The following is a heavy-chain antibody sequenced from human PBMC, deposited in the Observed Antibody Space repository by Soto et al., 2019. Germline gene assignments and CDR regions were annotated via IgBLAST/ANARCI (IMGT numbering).Heavy chain of an antibody. CDR3: ARPLRFLQYYYGMAV. CDR1: GYTFTSYD. D-gene: IGHD3-3*01. J-gene: IGHJ6*02. CDR2: MNPNSGNT. V-gene: IGHV1-8*01. Sequence: QVQLVQSGAEVKKPGASVKVSCKASGYTFTSYDINWVRQATGQGLEWMGWMNPNSGNTGYAQKFQGSVTMTRNTSISTAYMELSSLRSEDTAVYYCARPLRFLQYYYGMAVWGQGTTVTVSS.